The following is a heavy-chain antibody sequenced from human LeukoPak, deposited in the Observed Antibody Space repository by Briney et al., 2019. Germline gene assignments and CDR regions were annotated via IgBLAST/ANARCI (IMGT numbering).Heavy chain of an antibody. CDR3: AELGITMIGGV. V-gene: IGHV3-21*01. D-gene: IGHD3-10*02. Sequence: GGSLRLSCAASGITFNSYTMNWVRQAPGKGLEWVSFISSSSSYIYYADSVKGRFTVSRDNAKNTLYLQMNSLRAEDTAVYYCAELGITMIGGVWGKGTTVTISS. CDR1: GITFNSYT. J-gene: IGHJ6*04. CDR2: ISSSSSYI.